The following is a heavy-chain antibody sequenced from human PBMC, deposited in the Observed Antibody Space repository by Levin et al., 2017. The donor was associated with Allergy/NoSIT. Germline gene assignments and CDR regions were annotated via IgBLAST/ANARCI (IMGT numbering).Heavy chain of an antibody. J-gene: IGHJ4*02. D-gene: IGHD3-3*01. Sequence: GGSLRLSCAASGFTFSTYVMSWVRQAPGKGLEWVSAISGSGGNTYYADSVKGRFTISRDNSRNTLYLQMNSLRAEDTAVYYCAKDSYDFWSGLTAPLDYWGQGTLVTVSS. CDR1: GFTFSTYV. V-gene: IGHV3-23*01. CDR2: ISGSGGNT. CDR3: AKDSYDFWSGLTAPLDY.